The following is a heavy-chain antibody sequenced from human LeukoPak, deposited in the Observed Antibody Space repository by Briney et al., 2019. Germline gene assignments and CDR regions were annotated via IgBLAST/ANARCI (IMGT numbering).Heavy chain of an antibody. Sequence: ASVKVSCKASGYTFTSYGISWVRQAPGQGLEWMGLISAYNGNTNYAQKFQGRVTMTRNTSISTAYMELSSLRSEDTAVYYCARGHFFQKDDYGDYGGFDPWGQGTLVTVSS. J-gene: IGHJ5*02. D-gene: IGHD4-17*01. CDR1: GYTFTSYG. V-gene: IGHV1-18*01. CDR2: ISAYNGNT. CDR3: ARGHFFQKDDYGDYGGFDP.